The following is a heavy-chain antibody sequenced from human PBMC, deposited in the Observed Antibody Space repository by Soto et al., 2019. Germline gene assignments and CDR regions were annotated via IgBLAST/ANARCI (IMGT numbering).Heavy chain of an antibody. D-gene: IGHD2-8*01. CDR2: IYYSGST. V-gene: IGHV4-61*01. J-gene: IGHJ4*02. Sequence: PSETLSLTCTVSGGSVSSGSYYWSWIRQPPGKGLEWIGYIYYSGSTSYNPSLKSRVTISVDTSKDQFSLKLSSVTAADTAVYYCARDRVTGWYYFDYWGQGTLVTVSS. CDR1: GGSVSSGSYY. CDR3: ARDRVTGWYYFDY.